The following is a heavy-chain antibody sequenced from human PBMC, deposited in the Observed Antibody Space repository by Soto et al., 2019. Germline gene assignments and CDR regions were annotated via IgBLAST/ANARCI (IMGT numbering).Heavy chain of an antibody. CDR2: IYWDDDK. CDR3: AHAKFVVVEDNYYYYMDV. J-gene: IGHJ6*03. V-gene: IGHV2-5*02. Sequence: SGPTLVKPTQPLTLTCTFSGFSLSTSGVGVGWIRQPPGKALEWLALIYWDDDKRYSPSLKSRLTITKDTSKNQVVLTMTTMDPVDTATYYCAHAKFVVVEDNYYYYMDVWGKGTTVTVSS. CDR1: GFSLSTSGVG. D-gene: IGHD2-15*01.